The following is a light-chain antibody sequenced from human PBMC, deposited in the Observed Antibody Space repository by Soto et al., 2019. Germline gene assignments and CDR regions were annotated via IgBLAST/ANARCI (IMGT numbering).Light chain of an antibody. CDR2: GAS. CDR1: QSVSSTF. CDR3: QLYGNSLLYT. Sequence: EIGLTQSPGTLSLSPGESATLSCRASQSVSSTFLAWYQQKPGQSPRLLVYGASNRDTGVPDRFSGSASGTDFTLTISRLEPEDFAVYYCQLYGNSLLYTFGQGTKLEIK. V-gene: IGKV3-20*01. J-gene: IGKJ2*01.